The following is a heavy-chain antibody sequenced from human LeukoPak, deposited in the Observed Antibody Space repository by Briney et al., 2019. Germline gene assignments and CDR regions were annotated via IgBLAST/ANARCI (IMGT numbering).Heavy chain of an antibody. V-gene: IGHV3-23*01. CDR3: AKDRRPPHRSAADF. Sequence: PGGSLRLSCQGSGFTFSDYAINWVPQAPGKGLQWASSIDKTGGATYYADSVKGRFTISRDNSKNTVFLQMNSLRVDGTALYYCAKDRRPPHRSAADFWGLGTLVTVSS. D-gene: IGHD2-15*01. CDR2: IDKTGGAT. CDR1: GFTFSDYA. J-gene: IGHJ4*02.